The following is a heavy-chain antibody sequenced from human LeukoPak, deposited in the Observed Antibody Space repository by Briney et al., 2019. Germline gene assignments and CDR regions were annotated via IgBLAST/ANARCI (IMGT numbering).Heavy chain of an antibody. CDR1: GYTFTDYY. V-gene: IGHV1-2*02. D-gene: IGHD4-11*01. CDR3: ARNDYSNYVGYWYLDL. J-gene: IGHJ2*01. CDR2: INPNSGGT. Sequence: ASVKVSCKASGYTFTDYYMHWIRQAPGQGLEWMGWINPNSGGTNYAQKFQGTVTMTRDTSISTAYMELSRLRSDDTAVYYCARNDYSNYVGYWYLDLWGRGTLVTVSS.